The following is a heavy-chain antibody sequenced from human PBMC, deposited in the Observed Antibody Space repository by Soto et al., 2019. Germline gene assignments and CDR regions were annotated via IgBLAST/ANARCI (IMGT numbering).Heavy chain of an antibody. CDR1: GYTFTGYY. V-gene: IGHV1-2*04. CDR2: INPNSGGT. J-gene: IGHJ4*02. D-gene: IGHD6-19*01. CDR3: ARGRTVAGTLGFDY. Sequence: ASVKVSCKASGYTFTGYYMHWVRQAPGQGLEWMGWINPNSGGTNYAQKFQGWVTMTRDTSISTAYMELSRLRSDDTAVYYCARGRTVAGTLGFDYWGQGALVTVSS.